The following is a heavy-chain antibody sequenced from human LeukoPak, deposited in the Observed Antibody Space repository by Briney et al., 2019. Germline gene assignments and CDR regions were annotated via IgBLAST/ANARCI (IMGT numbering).Heavy chain of an antibody. CDR1: GGSISSYY. Sequence: SETLSLTCTVSGGSISSYYWSWIRQPPGKGLEWIGYIFYSGSTDYNPSLKSRVTLSVDTSKNQFSLWLNSVTAADTAVYYCARDGPTGYSAYVYWGQGTLVTVSS. CDR3: ARDGPTGYSAYVY. J-gene: IGHJ4*02. V-gene: IGHV4-59*12. D-gene: IGHD5-12*01. CDR2: IFYSGST.